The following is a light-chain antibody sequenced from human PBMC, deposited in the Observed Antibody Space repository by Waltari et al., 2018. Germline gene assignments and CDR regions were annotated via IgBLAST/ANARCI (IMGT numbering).Light chain of an antibody. V-gene: IGLV2-11*01. CDR1: SSDVGGYNY. J-gene: IGLJ2*01. Sequence: QSALTQPRSVSGSPGQSVTISCTGTSSDVGGYNYVSWYQQHPGKAPQLMIYAVNKRPAGGPDRFSGSKSGNTASLTISGLQAEEEADFYCCSYAGSYILVFGGGTKLTVL. CDR3: CSYAGSYILV. CDR2: AVN.